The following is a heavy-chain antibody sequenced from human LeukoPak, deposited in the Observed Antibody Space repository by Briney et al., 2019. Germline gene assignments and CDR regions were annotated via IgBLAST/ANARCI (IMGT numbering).Heavy chain of an antibody. J-gene: IGHJ4*02. D-gene: IGHD3-10*01. Sequence: ASVKVSCKASGYSLTSYDINWVRQATGQGLEWMGWMNPNSGNTGYAQKFQGRVTLTRNTSISTAYMELSSLRSEDTAVYYCARGRKAGSGSGYYFDYWGQGTLVTVPS. CDR3: ARGRKAGSGSGYYFDY. CDR2: MNPNSGNT. CDR1: GYSLTSYD. V-gene: IGHV1-8*01.